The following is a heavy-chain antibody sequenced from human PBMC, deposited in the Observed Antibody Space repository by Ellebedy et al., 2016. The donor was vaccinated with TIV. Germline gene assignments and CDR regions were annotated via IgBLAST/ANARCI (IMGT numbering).Heavy chain of an antibody. V-gene: IGHV4-59*01. CDR1: GGSISSYY. CDR2: IYYSGST. D-gene: IGHD6-6*01. J-gene: IGHJ4*02. Sequence: SETLSLTCTVSGGSISSYYWSWVRQPPGKGLEWIGYIYYSGSTNYNPSLKSRVTISVDTSKNQFSLKLSSVTAADTAVYYCASLYSSSSWYFDYWGQGTLVTVSS. CDR3: ASLYSSSSWYFDY.